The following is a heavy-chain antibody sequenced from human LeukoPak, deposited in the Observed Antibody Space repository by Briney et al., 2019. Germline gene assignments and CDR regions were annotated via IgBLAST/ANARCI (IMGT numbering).Heavy chain of an antibody. CDR3: ARGPLGPDY. CDR1: GFTFDDYA. D-gene: IGHD3-10*01. V-gene: IGHV3-9*01. Sequence: GGSLRLSCAASGFTFDDYAMHWVRQAPGKGLEWVSGISWDSGSIGYADSVKDRFTISRDNAKNTLYLQMNSLRAEDTAVYYCARGPLGPDYWGQGTLVTVSS. J-gene: IGHJ4*02. CDR2: ISWDSGSI.